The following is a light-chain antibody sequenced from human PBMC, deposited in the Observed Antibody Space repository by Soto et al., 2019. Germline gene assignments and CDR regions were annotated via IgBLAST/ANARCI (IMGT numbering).Light chain of an antibody. CDR2: AAS. V-gene: IGKV1-8*01. CDR1: QGISSY. J-gene: IGKJ1*01. Sequence: AIRMTQSPSSFSASTGDRVTITCRASQGISSYLAWYQQKPGKAPKLLIYAASTLQSGVPSRFSGSGSGTDFPLTISRLQSEDFATYYCQQYYSYPRTFGQGTKVEIK. CDR3: QQYYSYPRT.